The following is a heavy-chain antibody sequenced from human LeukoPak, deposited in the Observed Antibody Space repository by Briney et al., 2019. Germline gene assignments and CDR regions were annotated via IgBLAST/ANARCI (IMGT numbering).Heavy chain of an antibody. D-gene: IGHD1-26*01. Sequence: ASVKVSCKASGGTFSSYAISWVRQAPGQGLEWMGGIIPIFGTANYAQKFQGRVTITADESTSTAYMELSSLRSEDTAVYYCARLSLLLPDAFDIWGQGTMVTVSS. J-gene: IGHJ3*02. CDR2: IIPIFGTA. CDR1: GGTFSSYA. CDR3: ARLSLLLPDAFDI. V-gene: IGHV1-69*13.